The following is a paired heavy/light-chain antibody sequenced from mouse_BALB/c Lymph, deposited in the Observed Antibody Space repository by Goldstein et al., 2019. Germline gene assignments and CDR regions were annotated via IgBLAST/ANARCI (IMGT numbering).Heavy chain of an antibody. V-gene: IGHV1-82*01. CDR3: ARRGYYAAYYTMDY. D-gene: IGHD2-3*01. CDR1: GYAFSSSW. Sequence: QVQLQQSGPELVKPGASVKISCKASGYAFSSSWMNWVKQRPGQGLEWIGRIYPGDGDTNYNGKFKGKATLTADKSSSTAYIQLSSLTSVDSAVYFCARRGYYAAYYTMDYWGQGTSVTVSS. J-gene: IGHJ4*01. CDR2: IYPGDGDT.
Light chain of an antibody. CDR1: QSLLNSGNQKNY. CDR2: GTS. CDR3: QNDHSYPPT. Sequence: DIVMTQSPSSLSVSAGEKVTMSCKSSQSLLNSGNQKNYLAWYQQKPGQPPKLLIYGTSTRESGVPDRFTGSGSGTDFTLTISSVQAEDLAVYYCQNDHSYPPTFGAGTKLELK. J-gene: IGKJ5*01. V-gene: IGKV8-28*01.